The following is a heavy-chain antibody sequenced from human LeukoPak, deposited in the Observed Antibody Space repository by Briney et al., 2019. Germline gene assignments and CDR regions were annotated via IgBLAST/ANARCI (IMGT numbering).Heavy chain of an antibody. Sequence: SETLSLTCTVSGGSISSYYWSWIRQPPGKGLEWIGYIYYSGSTNYNPFLKSRVTISVDTSKNQFSLKLSSVTAADTAVYYCARDAVGWFDPWGQGTLVTVSS. CDR3: ARDAVGWFDP. CDR1: GGSISSYY. V-gene: IGHV4-59*01. J-gene: IGHJ5*02. CDR2: IYYSGST.